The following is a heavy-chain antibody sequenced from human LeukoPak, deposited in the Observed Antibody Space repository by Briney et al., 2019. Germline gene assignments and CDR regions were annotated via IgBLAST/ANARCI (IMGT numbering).Heavy chain of an antibody. D-gene: IGHD3-3*01. J-gene: IGHJ4*02. Sequence: GESLKISCKGSGYSFTSYWIGWVRQMPGKGLEWMGIIYPGDSDTRYSPSFQGQVTISADKSISTAYLQWSGLKASDTAMYYCARPITIFGVVTFFDYWGQGTLVTVSS. V-gene: IGHV5-51*01. CDR1: GYSFTSYW. CDR3: ARPITIFGVVTFFDY. CDR2: IYPGDSDT.